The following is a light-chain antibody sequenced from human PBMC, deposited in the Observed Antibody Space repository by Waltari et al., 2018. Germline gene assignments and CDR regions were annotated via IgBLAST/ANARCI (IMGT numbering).Light chain of an antibody. CDR1: ALPTQF. CDR2: KDT. Sequence: SYELTQPPSVSVSPGQTATITCSGDALPTQFAFWYQQKPGQAHVLVTYKDTERPSGIPDRFSGSTSGTTVTLTISGVQAEDEADYYCQSADSTSTHVVFGGGTKLTVL. V-gene: IGLV3-25*03. CDR3: QSADSTSTHVV. J-gene: IGLJ2*01.